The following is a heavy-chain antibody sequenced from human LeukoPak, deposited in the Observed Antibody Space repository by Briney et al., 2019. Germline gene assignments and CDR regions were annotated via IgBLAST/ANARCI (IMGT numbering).Heavy chain of an antibody. Sequence: HTGGSLRLSCAASGFSFRNYDMHWVRQPTGKGLEWVPAIGTVGDTFYPDSVKGRFTISRDNAKNFLYLQMNSLRAGDTAVYYCTRSTYCNSTSCYPGAFDIWGQGKMVTVSA. CDR2: IGTVGDT. V-gene: IGHV3-13*01. D-gene: IGHD2-2*01. CDR1: GFSFRNYD. J-gene: IGHJ3*02. CDR3: TRSTYCNSTSCYPGAFDI.